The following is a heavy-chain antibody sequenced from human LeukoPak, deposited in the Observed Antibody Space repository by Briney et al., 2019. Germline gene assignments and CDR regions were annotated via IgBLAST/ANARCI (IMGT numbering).Heavy chain of an antibody. CDR2: INHSGST. J-gene: IGHJ5*02. D-gene: IGHD2-8*01. CDR3: ARTPLIALMVYAFRRWYYP. CDR1: GGSFSGYY. Sequence: SETLSLTCAAYGGSFSGYYWSWIRQPPGKGLEWVGEINHSGSTNYNPSLKSRVTISVDTSKNQFSLKLSTMTAADTAVYYCARTPLIALMVYAFRRWYYPCAQGTLVLVSS. V-gene: IGHV4-34*01.